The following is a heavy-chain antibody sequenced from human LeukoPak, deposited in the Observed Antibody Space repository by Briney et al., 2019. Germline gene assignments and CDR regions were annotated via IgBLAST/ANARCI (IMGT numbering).Heavy chain of an antibody. CDR1: GFTFSSYW. D-gene: IGHD1-26*01. CDR3: AKGGSKFGSYQSSYYFDY. CDR2: VNSDGSST. J-gene: IGHJ4*02. V-gene: IGHV3-74*01. Sequence: GGSLRLSCAASGFTFSSYWMHWVRQAPGKGLVWVSRVNSDGSSTYYADSVKGRFTISRDNSKNTLYLQMNSLRAEDTAVYYCAKGGSKFGSYQSSYYFDYWGQGTLVTVSS.